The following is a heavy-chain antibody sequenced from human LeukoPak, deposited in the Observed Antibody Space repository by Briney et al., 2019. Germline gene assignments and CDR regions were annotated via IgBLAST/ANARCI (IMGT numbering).Heavy chain of an antibody. J-gene: IGHJ3*02. Sequence: SETLSLTCTVSGGSISSGSYYWSWSRQPAGKGLEWIGRIYTIGSTNYNPSLKSRVTISVDTSKTQFSLKLSSVTAAGTAVYYCARGARDDSSGYYTGYAFDIWGQGTMVTVSS. V-gene: IGHV4-61*02. CDR3: ARGARDDSSGYYTGYAFDI. D-gene: IGHD3-22*01. CDR1: GGSISSGSYY. CDR2: IYTIGST.